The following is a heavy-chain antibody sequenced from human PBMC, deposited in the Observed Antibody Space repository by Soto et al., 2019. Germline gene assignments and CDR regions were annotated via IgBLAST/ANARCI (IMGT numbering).Heavy chain of an antibody. Sequence: QLQQSGPGLVKPSQTLSLTCTVSGGSISSRDYYWSWIRQPPGRGLEWGGYIYYNGSTDPSRSIKGRVALAVDTPKKHSSLCLSSVPAADTAIYYCATARIHRTSASCYTEFDYWGQGNLVAASS. V-gene: IGHV4-30-4*01. J-gene: IGHJ4*02. CDR3: ATARIHRTSASCYTEFDY. CDR2: IYYNGST. D-gene: IGHD2-2*02. CDR1: GGSISSRDYY.